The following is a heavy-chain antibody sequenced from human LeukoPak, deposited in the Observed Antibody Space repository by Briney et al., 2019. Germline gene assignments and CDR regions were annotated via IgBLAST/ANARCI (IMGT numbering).Heavy chain of an antibody. J-gene: IGHJ4*02. CDR1: GFTFSSYE. Sequence: QSGGSLRLSCAASGFTFSSYEMNWVRQAPGKGLEWVSYISSSGSTIYYADSVKGRFTISRDNAKNSLYLQMNSLRAEDTAVYYCARVYTYGSPTSYLEYRGQGTVVTVSS. CDR2: ISSSGSTI. V-gene: IGHV3-48*03. CDR3: ARVYTYGSPTSYLEY. D-gene: IGHD3-10*01.